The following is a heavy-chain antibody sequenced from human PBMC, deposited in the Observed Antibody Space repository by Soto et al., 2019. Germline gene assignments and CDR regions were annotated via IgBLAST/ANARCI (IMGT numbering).Heavy chain of an antibody. CDR1: GGTFSSYA. CDR2: IIPIFGTA. V-gene: IGHV1-69*13. D-gene: IGHD3-22*01. Sequence: SVKVSCKASGGTFSSYAISWVRQAPGQGLEWMGGIIPIFGTANYAQKFQGRVTITADESTSTAYMELSSLRSEDTAVYYCARAARVYYYDSSGYSFDYWGQGTLVTVSS. J-gene: IGHJ4*02. CDR3: ARAARVYYYDSSGYSFDY.